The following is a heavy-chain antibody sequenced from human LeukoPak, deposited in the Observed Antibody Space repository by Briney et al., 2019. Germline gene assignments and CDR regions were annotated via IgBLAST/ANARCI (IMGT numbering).Heavy chain of an antibody. CDR3: AREDCSSTSCYDPLLDD. J-gene: IGHJ6*02. Sequence: SETLSLTCTVSGGSISSYYWSWIRQPPGKGLEWIGYIYYRGSTNYNPSLKSRVTISVDTSKNQFSLKLSSVPAADTAVYYCAREDCSSTSCYDPLLDDWGQGTTVTVSS. D-gene: IGHD2-2*01. CDR2: IYYRGST. V-gene: IGHV4-59*01. CDR1: GGSISSYY.